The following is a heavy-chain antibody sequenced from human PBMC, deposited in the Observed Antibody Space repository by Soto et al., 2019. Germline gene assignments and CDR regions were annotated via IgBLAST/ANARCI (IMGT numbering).Heavy chain of an antibody. CDR1: GGTFSSYA. CDR3: ASTVLEPAPDYYYGMDV. CDR2: IIPIFGTA. Sequence: SVKVSCKASGGTFSSYAISWVRQAPGQGLEWMGGIIPIFGTANYAQKFQGRVTITADESTSTAYMELSSLRSEDTAVYYCASTVLEPAPDYYYGMDVWGQGTTVTVSS. J-gene: IGHJ6*02. D-gene: IGHD2-2*01. V-gene: IGHV1-69*13.